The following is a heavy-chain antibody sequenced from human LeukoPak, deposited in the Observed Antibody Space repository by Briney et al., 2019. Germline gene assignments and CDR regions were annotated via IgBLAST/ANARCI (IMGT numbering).Heavy chain of an antibody. CDR2: IHYSGRT. CDR3: ARVSPDTATDYGWFDP. J-gene: IGHJ5*02. Sequence: SETLSLTCIVSGDSISLFYWSWNRQPPGKGLEWIGYIHYSGRTNYNPSLKSRVTMSLDTSKNHFSLKLRSVTAADTAVYYCARVSPDTATDYGWFDPWGQGSLVTVSS. D-gene: IGHD5-18*01. CDR1: GDSISLFY. V-gene: IGHV4-59*01.